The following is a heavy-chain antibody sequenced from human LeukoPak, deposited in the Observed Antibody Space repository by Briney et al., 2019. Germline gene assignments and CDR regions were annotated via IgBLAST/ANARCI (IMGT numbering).Heavy chain of an antibody. CDR2: ISSSSSYI. Sequence: GGSLRLSCAASGFTFSSYSMNWVRQAPGKGLEWVSSISSSSSYIYYADSVKGRFTISRDNAKKSLHLQMNCRRAEDTAVYYCARGRSSGWYSTPDAFDIWGQGTMVTVSS. CDR3: ARGRSSGWYSTPDAFDI. D-gene: IGHD6-19*01. J-gene: IGHJ3*02. CDR1: GFTFSSYS. V-gene: IGHV3-21*01.